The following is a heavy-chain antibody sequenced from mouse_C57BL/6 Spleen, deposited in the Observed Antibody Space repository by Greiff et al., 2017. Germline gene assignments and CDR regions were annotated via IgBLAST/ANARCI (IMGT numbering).Heavy chain of an antibody. V-gene: IGHV1-26*01. J-gene: IGHJ4*01. Sequence: VQLQQSGPELVKPGASVKISCKASGYTFTDYYMNWVKQSHGKSLEWIGDINPKNGGTSYNQKFKGKATLTVDKSSSTAYMELRSLTSEDSAVYYCARRTYYSNYEGYYYAMDYWGQGTSLTVSS. CDR1: GYTFTDYY. CDR3: ARRTYYSNYEGYYYAMDY. D-gene: IGHD2-5*01. CDR2: INPKNGGT.